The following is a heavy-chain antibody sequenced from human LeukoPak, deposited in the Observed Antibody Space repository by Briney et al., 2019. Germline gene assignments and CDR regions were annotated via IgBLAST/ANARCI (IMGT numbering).Heavy chain of an antibody. J-gene: IGHJ3*02. CDR2: INPSGGST. V-gene: IGHV1-46*01. CDR3: ARSHPYYDSSGLRDAFDI. CDR1: GCTFTSYY. D-gene: IGHD3-22*01. Sequence: GASVKVSCKASGCTFTSYYMHWVREAPGQGLEWMGIINPSGGSTSYAQKFQGRVTMTRDMSTSTVYMELSSLRSEDTAVYYCARSHPYYDSSGLRDAFDIWGQGTMVTVSS.